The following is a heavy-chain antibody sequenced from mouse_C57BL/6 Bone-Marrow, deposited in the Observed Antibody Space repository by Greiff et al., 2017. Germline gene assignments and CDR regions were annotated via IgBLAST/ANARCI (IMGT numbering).Heavy chain of an antibody. D-gene: IGHD2-4*01. Sequence: QVQLQQPGAELVKPGASVKMSCKASGYTFTSYWITWVKQRPGQGLEWIGDIYPGSGSTNYNEKFKSKATLTVDKSSSTAYMQLSSLTSEDSAVYYCARPYYDYYCYFYVEGSGTAITVTA. CDR3: ARPYYDYYCYFYV. CDR2: IYPGSGST. V-gene: IGHV1-55*01. CDR1: GYTFTSYW. J-gene: IGHJ1*01.